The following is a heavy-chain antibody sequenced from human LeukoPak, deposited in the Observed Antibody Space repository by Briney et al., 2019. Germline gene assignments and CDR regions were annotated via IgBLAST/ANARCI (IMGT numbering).Heavy chain of an antibody. CDR1: GYSFTSYW. CDR3: ARTPPAMVRGAPKYYFDY. Sequence: GESLKISCKGSGYSFTSYWISWVRQMPRKGLGWMGRIDPSDSYTNYSPSFEGHINISADKSISTAYLQWSSLKASDTAMYYCARTPPAMVRGAPKYYFDYWGQGTLVTVSS. J-gene: IGHJ4*02. CDR2: IDPSDSYT. D-gene: IGHD3-10*01. V-gene: IGHV5-10-1*01.